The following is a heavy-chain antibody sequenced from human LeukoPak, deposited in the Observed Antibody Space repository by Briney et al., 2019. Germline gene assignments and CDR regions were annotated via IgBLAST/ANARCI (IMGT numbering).Heavy chain of an antibody. V-gene: IGHV3-23*05. J-gene: IGHJ4*02. CDR3: ARVVAAMGGIDY. Sequence: GGSLRLSCAASGFTFSSYVMSWVRQAPGKGLEWVSIIYSSGSTYYADSVKGRFTISRDNSKNTLYLQMNSLRAEDTAVYYCARVVAAMGGIDYWGQGTLVTVSS. D-gene: IGHD2-21*02. CDR1: GFTFSSYV. CDR2: IYSSGST.